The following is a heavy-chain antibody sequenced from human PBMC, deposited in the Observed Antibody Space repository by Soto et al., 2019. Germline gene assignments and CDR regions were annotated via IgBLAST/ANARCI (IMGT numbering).Heavy chain of an antibody. V-gene: IGHV3-30-3*01. CDR1: GFTFSSYA. Sequence: PGGSLRLSCAASGFTFSSYAMHWVRQAPGKGLEWVAVISYDGSNKYYADSVKGRFTISRDNSKNTLYLQMNSLRAEDTAVYYCARSPATVAGTGLFDYWGQGTLVTVSS. D-gene: IGHD6-19*01. CDR2: ISYDGSNK. CDR3: ARSPATVAGTGLFDY. J-gene: IGHJ4*02.